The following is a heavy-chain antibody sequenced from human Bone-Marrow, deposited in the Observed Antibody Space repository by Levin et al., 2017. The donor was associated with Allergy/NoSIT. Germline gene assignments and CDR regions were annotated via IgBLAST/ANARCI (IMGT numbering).Heavy chain of an antibody. CDR3: AKDWDYSTSSVLDN. J-gene: IGHJ4*02. CDR2: ISFDGSYK. V-gene: IGHV3-30*18. CDR1: GFTFRSYG. Sequence: GGSLRLSCAASGFTFRSYGMHWVRQAPGKGLEWVAVISFDGSYKYYADSVQGRFTISRDNSKNTLFLQMISLRAEDTAVYYCAKDWDYSTSSVLDNWGQGTLVTVSS. D-gene: IGHD6-6*01.